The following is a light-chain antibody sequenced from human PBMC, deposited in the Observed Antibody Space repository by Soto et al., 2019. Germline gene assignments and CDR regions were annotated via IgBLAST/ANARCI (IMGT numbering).Light chain of an antibody. V-gene: IGLV2-14*01. CDR3: SSYTGGSTVV. Sequence: QSALTQPASVSGSPGQSIAISCTGSSRDIGDYNYVSWYQQHPGKAPKLMIFDVSNRPSGVSNRFSGSMSGNTASLTISGLQPEDEADYYCSSYTGGSTVVFGGGTKLTVL. J-gene: IGLJ2*01. CDR1: SRDIGDYNY. CDR2: DVS.